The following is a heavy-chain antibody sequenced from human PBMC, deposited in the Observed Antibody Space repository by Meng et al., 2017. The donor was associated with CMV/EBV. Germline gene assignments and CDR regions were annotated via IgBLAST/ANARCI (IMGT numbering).Heavy chain of an antibody. CDR1: GGSISSGGYY. Sequence: SETLSLTCTVSGGSISSGGYYWSWIRQHPGKGREWIGYIYYSGSTYYNPSLKSRVTISVDTSKNQFSLKLSSVTAADTAVYYCARVRYCSSTSCFASYYYYGMDVWGQGTTVTVSS. D-gene: IGHD2-2*01. CDR2: IYYSGST. J-gene: IGHJ6*02. V-gene: IGHV4-31*03. CDR3: ARVRYCSSTSCFASYYYYGMDV.